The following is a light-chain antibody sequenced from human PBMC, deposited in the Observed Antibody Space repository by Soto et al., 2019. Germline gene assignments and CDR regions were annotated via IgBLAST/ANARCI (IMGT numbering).Light chain of an antibody. V-gene: IGKV1-5*03. J-gene: IGKJ4*01. CDR1: QSISSW. Sequence: DIQMTQSPSTLSASVGDRVTITCRASQSISSWLAWYQQKPGKATKLLIYKASSLESGVPSRFSGSGSGTEFTLTISSLQPDDFATYYCQPYNIYPLIFGGGTQVEIK. CDR2: KAS. CDR3: QPYNIYPLI.